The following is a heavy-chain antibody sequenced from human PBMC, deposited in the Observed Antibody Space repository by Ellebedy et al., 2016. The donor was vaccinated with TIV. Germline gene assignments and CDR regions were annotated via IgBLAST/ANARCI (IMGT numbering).Heavy chain of an antibody. CDR2: INAGNGNT. CDR3: ARSRGFGELTADY. V-gene: IGHV1-3*01. D-gene: IGHD3-10*01. Sequence: ASVKVSCXASGYTFTSYYMHWVRQAPGQRLEWMGWINAGNGNTKYSQKFQGRVTITRDTSASTAYMELSSLRSEDTAVYYCARSRGFGELTADYWGQGTLVTVSS. CDR1: GYTFTSYY. J-gene: IGHJ4*02.